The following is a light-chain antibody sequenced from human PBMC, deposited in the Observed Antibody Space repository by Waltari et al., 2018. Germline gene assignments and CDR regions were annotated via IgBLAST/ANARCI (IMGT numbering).Light chain of an antibody. CDR2: ATS. Sequence: EIVLTQSPGTLSLYPVERAPLACSAIPGVSSSYLSWYQQKPVQAPRLLMYATSTRATGTPDRFTGSGSGTDFILTISRLEPEDFAVYYCQQYGSPQTFGQGTKVEIK. CDR1: PGVSSSY. J-gene: IGKJ1*01. CDR3: QQYGSPQT. V-gene: IGKV3-20*01.